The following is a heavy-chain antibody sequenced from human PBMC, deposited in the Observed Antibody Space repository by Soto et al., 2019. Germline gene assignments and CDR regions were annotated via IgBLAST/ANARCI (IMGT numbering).Heavy chain of an antibody. D-gene: IGHD2-15*01. CDR3: ARIRHCSGGYCYSGASLYHFDY. CDR1: GGSISSSNYY. J-gene: IGHJ4*02. V-gene: IGHV4-39*01. Sequence: QLQLQESGPGLVKPSETLSLTCTVSGGSISSSNYYWGWIRQPPGKGLEWIGSIYYSGSTYYNPSLKSRVTMSVDTSKSQFSLKLSSVTAADTAVFYCARIRHCSGGYCYSGASLYHFDYWGQGTLVTVSS. CDR2: IYYSGST.